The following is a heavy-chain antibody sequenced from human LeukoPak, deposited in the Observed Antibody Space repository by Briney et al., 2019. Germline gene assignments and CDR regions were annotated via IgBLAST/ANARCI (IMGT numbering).Heavy chain of an antibody. CDR1: GYTFTSYY. Sequence: ASVKVSCKASGYTFTSYYMHWVRQAPGQGLEWMGIINPSGGSTSYAQKFQGRVTMTRDTSTSTVYMELSSLRSEDTAVYYYARAPQSMVLDYWGQGTLVTVSS. D-gene: IGHD3-10*01. CDR2: INPSGGST. J-gene: IGHJ4*02. V-gene: IGHV1-46*01. CDR3: ARAPQSMVLDY.